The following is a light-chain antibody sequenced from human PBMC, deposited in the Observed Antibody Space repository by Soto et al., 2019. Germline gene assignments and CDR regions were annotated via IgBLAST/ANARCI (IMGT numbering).Light chain of an antibody. V-gene: IGKV3-11*01. CDR1: QSVNRY. CDR3: QQRANWPRT. J-gene: IGKJ1*01. Sequence: EIVLTQSPATLSLSPGERATLSCRASQSVNRYLAWYQQNPGQPPRLLIYDASNRATGIPARFSGSGSGTDFTLTISSLEPEDFAVYYCQQRANWPRTLGQGNKVEV. CDR2: DAS.